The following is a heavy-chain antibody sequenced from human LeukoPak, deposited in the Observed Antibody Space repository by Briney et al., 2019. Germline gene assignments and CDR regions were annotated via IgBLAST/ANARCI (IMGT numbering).Heavy chain of an antibody. V-gene: IGHV4-38-2*02. CDR1: GYSISSGYY. CDR3: ARGSTYYDFWSGYRLDNWFDP. J-gene: IGHJ5*02. D-gene: IGHD3-3*01. CDR2: IYHSGST. Sequence: SETLSLTCTVSGYSISSGYYWGWIRQPPGKGLEWIGSIYHSGSTYYNPSLKSRVTISLDTSKNQFTLKLRSVTAADTAVYYCARGSTYYDFWSGYRLDNWFDPWGQGTLVTVSS.